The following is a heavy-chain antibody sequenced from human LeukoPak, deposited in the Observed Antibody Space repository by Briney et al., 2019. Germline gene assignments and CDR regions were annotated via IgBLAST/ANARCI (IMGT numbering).Heavy chain of an antibody. D-gene: IGHD3-3*01. CDR3: ARGIPSFSLFGMVIY. J-gene: IGHJ4*02. CDR1: GSNFPGYD. CDR2: TNPNNGDT. Sequence: SVKASCKASGSNFPGYDIHGVRQAPGQACNGMGTTNPNNGDTNYAQKFQGRVTMTRDTSVSTAFMELSTLKSDDAAVYYCARGIPSFSLFGMVIYWGQGTLLTVSS. V-gene: IGHV1-2*02.